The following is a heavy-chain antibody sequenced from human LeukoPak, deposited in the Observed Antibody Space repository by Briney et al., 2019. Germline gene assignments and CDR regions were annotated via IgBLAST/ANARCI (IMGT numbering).Heavy chain of an antibody. D-gene: IGHD6-19*01. J-gene: IGHJ4*02. V-gene: IGHV4-59*08. Sequence: PSETLSLTCTVSGGSISGYYWSWIRQPPGKGLEWIGYIYYSGSTNYNPSLKSRVTISVDTSKNQFSLKLSSVTAADTAVYYCARVRHSSGSIDYWGQGTLVTVSS. CDR2: IYYSGST. CDR1: GGSISGYY. CDR3: ARVRHSSGSIDY.